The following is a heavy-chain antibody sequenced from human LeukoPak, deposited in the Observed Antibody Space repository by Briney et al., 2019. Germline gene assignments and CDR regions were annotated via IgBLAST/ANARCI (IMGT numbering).Heavy chain of an antibody. D-gene: IGHD4-17*01. Sequence: ASVKVSCKASGGTFSSYAISWVRQAPGRGLEWMGGIIPIFGTANYAQKFQGRVTITADKSTSTAYMELSSLRSEDTAVYYCASGGGYGDYGDYWGQGTLVTVSS. CDR2: IIPIFGTA. V-gene: IGHV1-69*06. J-gene: IGHJ4*02. CDR1: GGTFSSYA. CDR3: ASGGGYGDYGDY.